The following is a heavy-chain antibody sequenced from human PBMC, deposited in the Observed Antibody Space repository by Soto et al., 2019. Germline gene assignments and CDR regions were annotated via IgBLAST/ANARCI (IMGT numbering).Heavy chain of an antibody. V-gene: IGHV5-51*01. Sequence: GAAPTTSCKRFGYTFTSYWIVRVRQMPGKGLEWMGIIYPGDSDTRYGPSFQGQVTISADKSISTAYLQWSSLKASDTAMYYCARQGGDRYGLDVWGQGTTVPVSS. CDR3: ARQGGDRYGLDV. J-gene: IGHJ6*02. D-gene: IGHD3-16*01. CDR1: GYTFTSYW. CDR2: IYPGDSDT.